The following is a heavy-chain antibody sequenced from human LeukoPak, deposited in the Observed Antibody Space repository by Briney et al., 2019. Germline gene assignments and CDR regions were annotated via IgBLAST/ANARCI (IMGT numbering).Heavy chain of an antibody. V-gene: IGHV3-21*01. J-gene: IGHJ4*02. CDR2: ISSSSSYI. CDR3: ARELSPGYSYGYPLAY. CDR1: GFTFSSYS. D-gene: IGHD5-18*01. Sequence: GGSLRLSCAASGFTFSSYSMNWVRQAPGKGLEWVSSISSSSSYIYYADSVKGRFTISRDNAKNSLYLQMNSLRADDTAVYYCARELSPGYSYGYPLAYWGQGTLVTVTS.